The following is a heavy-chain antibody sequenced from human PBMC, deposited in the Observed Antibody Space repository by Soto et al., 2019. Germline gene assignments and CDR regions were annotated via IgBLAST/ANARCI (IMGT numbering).Heavy chain of an antibody. CDR1: GYTFTSYD. D-gene: IGHD6-13*01. Sequence: ASVKVSCKASGYTFTSYDINWVRQATGQGLEWMGWMNPNSGNTGYAQKFQGRVTMTRNTSISTAYMELSSLRSEDTAVYYCARGQSSSSWYYYYMDVWGKGTTVTVSS. V-gene: IGHV1-8*01. CDR2: MNPNSGNT. CDR3: ARGQSSSSWYYYYMDV. J-gene: IGHJ6*03.